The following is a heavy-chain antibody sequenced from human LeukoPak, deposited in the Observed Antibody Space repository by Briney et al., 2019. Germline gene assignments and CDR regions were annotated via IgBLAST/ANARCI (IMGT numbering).Heavy chain of an antibody. CDR3: ARIALRHGYKSLGY. D-gene: IGHD5-18*01. CDR1: GYTFTSYD. Sequence: GASVKVSCKASGYTFTSYDINWVRQAPGQGLEWMGWMNPNSGNTGYAQKFQGRVTITRNTSISTAYMELSSLRSEDTAVYYCARIALRHGYKSLGYWGQGTLVTVSS. V-gene: IGHV1-8*03. CDR2: MNPNSGNT. J-gene: IGHJ4*02.